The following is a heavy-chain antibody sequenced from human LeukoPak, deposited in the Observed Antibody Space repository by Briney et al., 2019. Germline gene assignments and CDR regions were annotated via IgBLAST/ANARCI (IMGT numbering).Heavy chain of an antibody. CDR1: GFTFSNYA. V-gene: IGHV3-7*01. CDR3: ARAPILL. CDR2: IKQDGSEK. D-gene: IGHD2/OR15-2a*01. Sequence: PGGSLRLSCAASGFTFSNYAMSWVRQAPGKGLEWVANIKQDGSEKYYVDSVKGRFTISRDNAKNSLYLQMNSLRAEDTAVYYCARAPILLWGQGTLVTVSS. J-gene: IGHJ4*02.